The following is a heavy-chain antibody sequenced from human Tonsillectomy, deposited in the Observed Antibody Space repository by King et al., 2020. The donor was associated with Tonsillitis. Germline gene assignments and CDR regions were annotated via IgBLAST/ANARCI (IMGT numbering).Heavy chain of an antibody. CDR1: GGFIRSYY. Sequence: VQLQESGPGLVKPSETLSLTCTVSGGFIRSYYWSWIRQPPGKGLEWIGYIYYSGSTNYNPSLKSRVTISVDPSKNQSSLKLNSVTAADTAVYYCAGTRTTTNLYWYFDLWGRGTLVTVSS. CDR3: AGTRTTTNLYWYFDL. J-gene: IGHJ2*01. V-gene: IGHV4-59*01. D-gene: IGHD4-11*01. CDR2: IYYSGST.